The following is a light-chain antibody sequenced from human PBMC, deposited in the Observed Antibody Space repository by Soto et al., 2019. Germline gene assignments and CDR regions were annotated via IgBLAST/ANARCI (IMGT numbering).Light chain of an antibody. CDR1: SSDVGGYDY. J-gene: IGLJ1*01. Sequence: QSALTQPASVSGSPGQSITISCTGTSSDVGGYDYVSWYQHHPGKAPKLMIYDVSNRPSGVSSRFSGSKSENTASLTIYGLQAEDEADYYCSSYTKNSPYVFGTGTKVTVL. V-gene: IGLV2-14*01. CDR3: SSYTKNSPYV. CDR2: DVS.